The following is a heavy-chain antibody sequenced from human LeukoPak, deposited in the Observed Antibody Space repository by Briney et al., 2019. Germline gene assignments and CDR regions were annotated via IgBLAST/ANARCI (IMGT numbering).Heavy chain of an antibody. J-gene: IGHJ5*02. D-gene: IGHD3-3*01. CDR1: GDSISTYY. CDR2: ISNSGST. Sequence: PSETLSLTCSVSGDSISTYYWNWIRQSPEKGLEWIGYISNSGSTTYNPSLKSRVTISADTSKNQFSLKLNSVTAADTAVYYCAKSGQSGFSFDPWGQGTLVTVSS. V-gene: IGHV4-59*12. CDR3: AKSGQSGFSFDP.